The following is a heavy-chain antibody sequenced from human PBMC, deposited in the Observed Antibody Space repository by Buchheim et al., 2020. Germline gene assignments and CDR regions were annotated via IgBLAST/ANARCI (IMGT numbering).Heavy chain of an antibody. CDR3: ASESHRDYKVNYYYYGMDV. CDR2: MNPNSGNT. CDR1: GYTFTSYD. J-gene: IGHJ6*02. Sequence: QVQLVQSGAEVKKPGASVKVSCKASGYTFTSYDINWVRQATGQGLEWMGWMNPNSGNTGYAQKFQGRVTMTRNTSISTAYMALSSLRSEDTAVYYCASESHRDYKVNYYYYGMDVWGQGTT. V-gene: IGHV1-8*01. D-gene: IGHD4-11*01.